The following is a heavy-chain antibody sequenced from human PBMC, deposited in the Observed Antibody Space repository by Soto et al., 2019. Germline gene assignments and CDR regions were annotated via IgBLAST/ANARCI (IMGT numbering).Heavy chain of an antibody. CDR3: ARDAPEAGIFLEY. CDR2: IWYDGSNE. D-gene: IGHD6-13*01. CDR1: GFAFSSYG. J-gene: IGHJ4*02. V-gene: IGHV3-33*01. Sequence: QVQLVESGGGVVQPGKSLRLSCEASGFAFSSYGMHWVRQAPGKGLEWVAVIWYDGSNEHYADSVKGRFTISRDNSKNTLYLQMNSLRPEDTAVYYCARDAPEAGIFLEYWGQGTLVTVSS.